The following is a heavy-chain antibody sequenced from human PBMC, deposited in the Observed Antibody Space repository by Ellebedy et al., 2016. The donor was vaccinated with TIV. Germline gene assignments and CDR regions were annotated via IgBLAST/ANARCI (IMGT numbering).Heavy chain of an antibody. CDR1: GFTFGRYR. CDR2: IKSDGSST. V-gene: IGHV3-74*01. Sequence: GESLKISCVASGFTFGRYRMHWVRQAPGNKLVWVSRIKSDGSSTTYADSVKGRFTTSRDNARNTLYLQMNSLRGEDTAVYFCARDRGDYSISGPWGQGTLVTVSS. CDR3: ARDRGDYSISGP. J-gene: IGHJ5*02. D-gene: IGHD4-11*01.